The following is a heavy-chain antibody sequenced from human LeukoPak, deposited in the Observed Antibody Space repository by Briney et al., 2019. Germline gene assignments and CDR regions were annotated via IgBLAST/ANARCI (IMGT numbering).Heavy chain of an antibody. D-gene: IGHD3-3*01. J-gene: IGHJ4*02. CDR2: INPNSGGT. Sequence: ASVKVSCKASGYTFTGYYMHWVRQAPGQGLEWVGRINPNSGGTNYAQKFQGRVTMTTDTLATTAYMELRSLRSDDTAVYYCARDLERYYDLEGRSGYWGQGTLVTVSS. CDR1: GYTFTGYY. V-gene: IGHV1-2*06. CDR3: ARDLERYYDLEGRSGY.